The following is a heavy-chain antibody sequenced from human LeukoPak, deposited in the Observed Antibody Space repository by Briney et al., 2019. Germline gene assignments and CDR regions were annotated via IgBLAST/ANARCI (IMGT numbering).Heavy chain of an antibody. CDR2: IIPIFGAA. J-gene: IGHJ3*02. CDR3: ARVMATTGYDAFDI. V-gene: IGHV1-69*13. D-gene: IGHD5-24*01. CDR1: GGTFSSYA. Sequence: ASVKVSCKASGGTFSSYAISWVRRAPGQGLEWMGGIIPIFGAANYAQKFQGRVTITADESTSTAYMELSSLRSEDTAVYYCARVMATTGYDAFDIWGQGTMVTVSS.